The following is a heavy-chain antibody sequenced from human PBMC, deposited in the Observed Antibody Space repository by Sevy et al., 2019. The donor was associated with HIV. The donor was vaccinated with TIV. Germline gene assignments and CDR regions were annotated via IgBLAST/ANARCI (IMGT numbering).Heavy chain of an antibody. J-gene: IGHJ6*02. V-gene: IGHV3-74*01. CDR2: INSDGSST. D-gene: IGHD3-3*01. CDR1: GFTFSSYW. Sequence: GGSLRLSCAASGFTFSSYWMHWVRQAPGKGLVWVSRINSDGSSTSYADSVKGRFTISRDNSKNTMYLQMNSLRAEDTAVYYCARRPDFGVVIPTGVMDVWGQGTTVTVSS. CDR3: ARRPDFGVVIPTGVMDV.